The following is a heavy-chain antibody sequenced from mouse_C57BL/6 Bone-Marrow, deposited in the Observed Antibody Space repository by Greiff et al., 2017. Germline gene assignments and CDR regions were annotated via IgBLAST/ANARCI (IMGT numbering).Heavy chain of an antibody. D-gene: IGHD1-1*01. CDR1: GYTFTSYW. J-gene: IGHJ3*01. Sequence: VQLQEPGAELVKPGASVKMSCKASGYTFTSYWITWVKQRPGQGLEWIGDIYPGSGSTNYNEKFKSKATLTVDTSSSTAYMQLSSLTSEDSAVYYCARPSYYYGPAWFAYWGQGTLVTVSA. CDR2: IYPGSGST. CDR3: ARPSYYYGPAWFAY. V-gene: IGHV1-55*01.